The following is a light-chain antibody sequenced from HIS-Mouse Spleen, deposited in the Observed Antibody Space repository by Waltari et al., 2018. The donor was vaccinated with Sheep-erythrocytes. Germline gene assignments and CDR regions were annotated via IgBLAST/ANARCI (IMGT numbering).Light chain of an antibody. J-gene: IGLJ3*02. CDR2: EVS. CDR3: SSYTSSSTWV. CDR1: SSDVGGYHY. V-gene: IGLV2-14*01. Sequence: QSALTQPASVSGSPGQSITISCTGTSSDVGGYHYVSWYQQHPGKTPKLMIYEVSNRPSGVSTRFSCSKSGNTASLTISGLQAEDEADYYCSSYTSSSTWVFGGGTKQTVL.